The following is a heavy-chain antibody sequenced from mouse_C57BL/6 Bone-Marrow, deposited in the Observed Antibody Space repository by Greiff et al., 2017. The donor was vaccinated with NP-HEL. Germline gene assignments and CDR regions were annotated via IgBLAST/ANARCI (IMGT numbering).Heavy chain of an antibody. CDR1: GYSITSGYD. CDR2: ISYSGST. V-gene: IGHV3-1*01. CDR3: ARDGGAYGSSPAWFAY. Sequence: EVKLQESGPGMVKPSQSLSLTCTVTGYSITSGYDWHWIRHFPGNKLEWMGYISYSGSTNYNPSLKSRISITHDTSKNHFFLKLNSVTTEDTATYYCARDGGAYGSSPAWFAYWGQGTLVTVSA. J-gene: IGHJ3*01. D-gene: IGHD1-1*01.